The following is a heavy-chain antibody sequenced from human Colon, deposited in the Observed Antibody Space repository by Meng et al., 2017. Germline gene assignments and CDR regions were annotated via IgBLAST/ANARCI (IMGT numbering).Heavy chain of an antibody. J-gene: IGHJ4*02. D-gene: IGHD2-21*01. CDR1: GGSNISGGYY. CDR2: ISNSGSA. Sequence: VQLQESGQGLVKPSQSLSLICSVSGGSNISGGYYWSWIRQHPQKGLEWIGYISNSGSAYYNPSLKSRVSISVDTSKNQFSLKMDTVTAADTALYYCARAGLHSYYFDFWGQGTLVTVSS. V-gene: IGHV4-31*02. CDR3: ARAGLHSYYFDF.